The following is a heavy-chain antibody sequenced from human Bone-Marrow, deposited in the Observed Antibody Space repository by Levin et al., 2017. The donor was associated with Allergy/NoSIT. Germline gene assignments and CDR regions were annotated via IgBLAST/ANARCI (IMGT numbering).Heavy chain of an antibody. CDR1: GYSFTKYW. CDR3: ARKVVGDTDS. V-gene: IGHV5-51*01. Sequence: HWGSLRLSCKASGYSFTKYWIGWVRQMPGKGLEWMGIIYPADSYTIYSLSFQGQVTMSVDTSVNPAYLHWSSLKASDTAIYYCARKVVGDTDSWGQGTLVTVSS. J-gene: IGHJ4*02. D-gene: IGHD2-15*01. CDR2: IYPADSYT.